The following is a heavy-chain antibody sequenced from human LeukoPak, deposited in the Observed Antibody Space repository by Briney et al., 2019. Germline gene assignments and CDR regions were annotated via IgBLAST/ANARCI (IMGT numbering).Heavy chain of an antibody. J-gene: IGHJ4*02. CDR2: IYYSGST. CDR1: GGSISSSSYY. CDR3: ARGIQLWLHDY. D-gene: IGHD5-18*01. Sequence: SETLSLTCTVSGGSISSSSYYWGWIRQPPGKGLERIGSIYYSGSTYYNPSLKSRVTISVDTSKNQFSLKLSSVTAADTAVYYCARGIQLWLHDYWGQGTLVTVSS. V-gene: IGHV4-39*07.